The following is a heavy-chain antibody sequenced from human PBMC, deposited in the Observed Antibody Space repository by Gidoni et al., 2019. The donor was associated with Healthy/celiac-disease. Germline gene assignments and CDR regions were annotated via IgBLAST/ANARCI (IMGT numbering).Heavy chain of an antibody. V-gene: IGHV3-13*01. CDR1: GFTFSSYD. CDR3: ARSPATTVTTPADWYFDL. J-gene: IGHJ2*01. CDR2: IGTAGDT. D-gene: IGHD4-17*01. Sequence: EVQLVEAGGGLVQPGGSLSLSCAASGFTFSSYDMHWVRQATGKGLEWVSAIGTAGDTYYPGSVKGRFTISRENAKNSLYLQMNSLRAGDTAVYYCARSPATTVTTPADWYFDLWGRGTLVTVSS.